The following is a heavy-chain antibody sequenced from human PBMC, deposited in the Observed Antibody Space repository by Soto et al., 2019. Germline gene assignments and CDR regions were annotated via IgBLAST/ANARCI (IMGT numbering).Heavy chain of an antibody. CDR2: IYYSGST. J-gene: IGHJ4*02. CDR1: GGSIGRYY. V-gene: IGHV4-59*08. CDR3: ASIKSPWLDNYVDY. D-gene: IGHD6-19*01. Sequence: SETLSLTCTVSGGSIGRYYWSWIRQPPGKGLEWIGYIYYSGSTNYNPSLKSRVTISVDTSKNQFSLKLSSVTAADTAVYYCASIKSPWLDNYVDYWGQGTLVTVSS.